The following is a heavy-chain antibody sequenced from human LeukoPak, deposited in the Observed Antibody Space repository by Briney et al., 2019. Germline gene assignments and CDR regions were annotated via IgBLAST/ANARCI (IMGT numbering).Heavy chain of an antibody. J-gene: IGHJ6*02. D-gene: IGHD2-2*01. CDR2: IYHSGST. V-gene: IGHV4-4*02. CDR1: GGSISGSNW. CDR3: ARDRRGYCSSTSCHYGMDV. Sequence: PSGTLSLTCAVSGGSISGSNWWSWVRQPPGKGLERIGEIYHSGSTNYNPSLKSRVTISVDKSKNQFSLKLSSVTAADTAVYYCARDRRGYCSSTSCHYGMDVWGQGTTVTVSS.